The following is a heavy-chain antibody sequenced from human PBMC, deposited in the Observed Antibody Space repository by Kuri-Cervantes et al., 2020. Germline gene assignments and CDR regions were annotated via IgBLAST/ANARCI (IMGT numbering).Heavy chain of an antibody. Sequence: SVNVSCQAYGYTFTGYYMHWVRQAPGQGLEWMVWINPNSGGTNYAQKFQGRVTMTRDTSISTAYMELSSLRSEDTAVYYCARDSSQTPLEGPGYGMDVWGQGTTVTVSS. CDR3: ARDSSQTPLEGPGYGMDV. D-gene: IGHD2/OR15-2a*01. CDR2: INPNSGGT. CDR1: GYTFTGYY. V-gene: IGHV1-2*02. J-gene: IGHJ6*02.